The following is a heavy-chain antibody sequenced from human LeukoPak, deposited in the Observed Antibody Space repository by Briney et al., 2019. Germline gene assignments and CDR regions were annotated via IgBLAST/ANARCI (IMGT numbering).Heavy chain of an antibody. D-gene: IGHD3-22*01. CDR1: GFTFSNYW. Sequence: GGSLRLSCAASGFTFSNYWMHWVRQAPGKGLVWVSRISSDGINTSYADSVKGRFTISRDNAKNTLNLQMNSLRAEDTAVYYCARDLGQYYDTSDNWFDPWGQGTLVTVSS. J-gene: IGHJ5*02. CDR3: ARDLGQYYDTSDNWFDP. CDR2: ISSDGINT. V-gene: IGHV3-74*01.